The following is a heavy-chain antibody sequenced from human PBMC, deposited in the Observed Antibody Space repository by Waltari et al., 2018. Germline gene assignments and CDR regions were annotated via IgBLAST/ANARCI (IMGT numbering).Heavy chain of an antibody. J-gene: IGHJ4*02. CDR1: GYSISSGYY. Sequence: QVQLQESGPGLVKPSETLSLTCAVSGYSISSGYYWGWIRQPPGKGLEWIGSIYHSGSTYYNPSLKSRVTISVDTSKNQFSLKLSSVTAADTAVYYCARAPRGYGDSCPYYFDYWGQGTLVTVSS. CDR2: IYHSGST. D-gene: IGHD4-17*01. V-gene: IGHV4-38-2*01. CDR3: ARAPRGYGDSCPYYFDY.